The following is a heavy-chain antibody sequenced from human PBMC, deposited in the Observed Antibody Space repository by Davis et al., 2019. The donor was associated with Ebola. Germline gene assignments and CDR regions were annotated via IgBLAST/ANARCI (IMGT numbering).Heavy chain of an antibody. D-gene: IGHD5-12*01. CDR2: LHHSGST. J-gene: IGHJ6*02. CDR1: PGSFSGYY. CDR3: ARGRGKWLRFYGMDV. V-gene: IGHV4-34*01. Sequence: SETLSLTCAVYPGSFSGYYWSWIRQPPGKGLAWLGELHHSGSTNYNPSLKSRVTISVDTSKNQFSLKLSSVTAADTAVYYCARGRGKWLRFYGMDVWGQGTTVTVSS.